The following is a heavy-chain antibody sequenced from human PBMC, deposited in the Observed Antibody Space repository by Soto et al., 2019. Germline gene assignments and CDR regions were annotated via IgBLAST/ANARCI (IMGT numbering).Heavy chain of an antibody. CDR2: IIPIFGTA. CDR3: ARAGGYGGGDYCYCGMHV. V-gene: IGHV1-69*12. D-gene: IGHD5-12*01. Sequence: QVQLVQSGAEVKKPGSSVKVSCMASGGTFSSYAISWVRQAPGQGLEWMGGIIPIFGTANYAQKFQGRVTITADESPRPAYMELSSLRSEDTAVYYCARAGGYGGGDYCYCGMHVWGQGTTVTVSS. CDR1: GGTFSSYA. J-gene: IGHJ6*02.